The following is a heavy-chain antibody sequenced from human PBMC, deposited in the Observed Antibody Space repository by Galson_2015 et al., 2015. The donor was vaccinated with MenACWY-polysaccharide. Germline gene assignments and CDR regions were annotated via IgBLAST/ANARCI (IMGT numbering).Heavy chain of an antibody. CDR3: ARHQSRGTGDFAH. CDR1: GGSISSSSYY. J-gene: IGHJ4*02. Sequence: CTVSGGSISSSSYYWGWIRQPPGKGLEWIGSMYYSGSTYYNPSLKTRVTMSVDTSKNQFSLKLSSVTAADAAVYYCARHQSRGTGDFAHWGQGTPVTVSS. D-gene: IGHD7-27*01. V-gene: IGHV4-39*01. CDR2: MYYSGST.